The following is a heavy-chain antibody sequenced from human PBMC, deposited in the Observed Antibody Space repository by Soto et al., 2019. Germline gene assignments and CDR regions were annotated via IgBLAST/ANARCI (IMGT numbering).Heavy chain of an antibody. CDR3: AREEVDTAMVTACDY. V-gene: IGHV3-74*01. CDR2: INSDGSST. CDR1: GFTFRSYW. Sequence: EVQLVESGGGLVQPGGSLRLSCAVSGFTFRSYWMHWVRQAPGKGLVWVSRINSDGSSTNYADSVKGRFTVSRDNAKSTLYLQMNSLRAEDTAVYYCAREEVDTAMVTACDYWGQGTLVTVSS. D-gene: IGHD5-18*01. J-gene: IGHJ4*02.